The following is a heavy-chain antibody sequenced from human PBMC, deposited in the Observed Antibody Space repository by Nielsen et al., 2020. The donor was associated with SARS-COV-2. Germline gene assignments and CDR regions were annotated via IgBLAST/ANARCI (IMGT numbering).Heavy chain of an antibody. CDR1: AYSFTGYW. Sequence: GESLKISCKGSAYSFTGYWIGWVRQMPGKGLELMGIIYPGDSDTRYSPSFQGQVTISADKSISTAYLQWSSLKASDNAVYYCARMSSSWHFYGMDVWGQGTTVSV. V-gene: IGHV5-51*01. CDR3: ARMSSSWHFYGMDV. CDR2: IYPGDSDT. J-gene: IGHJ6*02. D-gene: IGHD6-13*01.